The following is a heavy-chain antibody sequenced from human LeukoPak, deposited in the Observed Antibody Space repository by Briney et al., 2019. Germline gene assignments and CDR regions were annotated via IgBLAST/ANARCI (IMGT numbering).Heavy chain of an antibody. J-gene: IGHJ4*02. D-gene: IGHD4-23*01. Sequence: PSETLSLTCTVSGGSISSYYWSWIRRPPGKGLEWIGYIYYSGSTNYNPSLKSRVTISVDTSKNQFSLKLSSVTAADTAVYYCARQDYGGNCDYWGQGTLVTVSS. V-gene: IGHV4-59*01. CDR1: GGSISSYY. CDR3: ARQDYGGNCDY. CDR2: IYYSGST.